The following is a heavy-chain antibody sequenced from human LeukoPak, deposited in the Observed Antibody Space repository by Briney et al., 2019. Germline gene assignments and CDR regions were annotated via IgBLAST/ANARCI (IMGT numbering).Heavy chain of an antibody. D-gene: IGHD4-17*01. Sequence: NPSETLSLTCTGSGVSISSGSYYWSWIRQPPGKGLEWIGRIYTSGSTNYNPSLKSRVTISVDTSKNQFSLKLSSVTAADTAVYCCARSRTTGGRGRVYYYYGMDVWGQGTTVTVSS. CDR1: GVSISSGSYY. CDR3: ARSRTTGGRGRVYYYYGMDV. V-gene: IGHV4-61*02. CDR2: IYTSGST. J-gene: IGHJ6*02.